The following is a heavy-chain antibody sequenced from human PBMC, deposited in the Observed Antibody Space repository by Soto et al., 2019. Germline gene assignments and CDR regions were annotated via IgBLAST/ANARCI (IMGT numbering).Heavy chain of an antibody. J-gene: IGHJ6*02. Sequence: EVQLVESGGGLVQPGGSLRLSCAASGFTFSSYSMNWVRQAPGKGLEWVSYISSSSSTIYYADSVKGRFTISRDNAKNSLYLQMNSLRDEDTAVYYCATAYSSSPTDGMDGWGQGTTVNVSS. CDR2: ISSSSSTI. CDR1: GFTFSSYS. V-gene: IGHV3-48*02. CDR3: ATAYSSSPTDGMDG. D-gene: IGHD6-6*01.